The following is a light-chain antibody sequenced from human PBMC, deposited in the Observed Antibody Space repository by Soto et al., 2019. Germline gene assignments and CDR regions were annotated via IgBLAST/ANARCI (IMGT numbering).Light chain of an antibody. J-gene: IGKJ5*01. CDR3: QQAYSFPIT. CDR1: QTISSW. Sequence: LQLPQSPSSLSASVGDRFTITCRASQTISSWLALYQHKPGRAPELLIRAASSLQSGVPSRFSGSGSGTDFTLTINSLQPEDFATYYCQQAYSFPITFGQGTRLEI. CDR2: AAS. V-gene: IGKV1-12*01.